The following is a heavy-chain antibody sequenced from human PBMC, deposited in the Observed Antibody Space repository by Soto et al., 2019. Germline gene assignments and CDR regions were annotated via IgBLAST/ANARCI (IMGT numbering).Heavy chain of an antibody. V-gene: IGHV1-69*02. D-gene: IGHD3-10*01. CDR1: GDTFNFYT. CDR2: INPILSMS. Sequence: QVQLVQSGADVQRPGSSVRVSCKASGDTFNFYTINWVRQAPGQGLQWMGRINPILSMSNYAPRFQGRVTMPADKSTSTAYRELSSLRSEDTAMYYCATSYGSGYRAFDSWGQGALVTVSS. CDR3: ATSYGSGYRAFDS. J-gene: IGHJ4*02.